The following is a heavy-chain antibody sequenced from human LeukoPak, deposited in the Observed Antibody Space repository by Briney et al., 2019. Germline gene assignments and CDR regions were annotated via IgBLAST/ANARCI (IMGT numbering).Heavy chain of an antibody. CDR3: ARSPVAGPPNYFDY. V-gene: IGHV3-23*01. CDR1: GSTFSFYT. CDR2: LSGSGGST. J-gene: IGHJ4*02. Sequence: GGSLRLSCAASGSTFSFYTMSWVRQAPGKGLEWVSGLSGSGGSTYYSDSVKGRFTISRDNSKNTLYLQIDFLTAEDTAVYYCARSPVAGPPNYFDYLGQGTLVTVSS. D-gene: IGHD6-19*01.